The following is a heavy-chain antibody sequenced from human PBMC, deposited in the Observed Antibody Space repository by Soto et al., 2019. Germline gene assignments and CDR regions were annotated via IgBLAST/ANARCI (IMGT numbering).Heavy chain of an antibody. CDR3: ARDVSPGSSGYYFDAFDI. D-gene: IGHD6-25*01. J-gene: IGHJ3*02. CDR2: IKKDGSKK. CDR1: GFAFGDYW. V-gene: IGHV3-7*05. Sequence: EVQLVESGGDLVQPGGSLRLSCAASGFAFGDYWMTWVRQAPGKGLEWVANIKKDGSKKSYLDSVRGRFTISRDNTENSLFLQMNSLRAEDTALYYCARDVSPGSSGYYFDAFDIWGQGTTVTVSS.